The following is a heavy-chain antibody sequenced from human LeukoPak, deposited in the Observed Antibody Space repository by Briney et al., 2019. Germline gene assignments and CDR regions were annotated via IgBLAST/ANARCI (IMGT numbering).Heavy chain of an antibody. V-gene: IGHV3-30*18. Sequence: GGSLRLSCAASGFTFSNNWMHWVRQAPGKGLEWVAVISYDGSNKYYADSVKGRFTISRDNSKNTLYLQMNSLRAEDTAVYYCAKNSPEYYFDYWGQGTLVTVSS. D-gene: IGHD1-7*01. CDR3: AKNSPEYYFDY. CDR1: GFTFSNNW. CDR2: ISYDGSNK. J-gene: IGHJ4*02.